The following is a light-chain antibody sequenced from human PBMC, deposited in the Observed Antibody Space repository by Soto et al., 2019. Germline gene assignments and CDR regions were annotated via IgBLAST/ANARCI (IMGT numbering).Light chain of an antibody. CDR2: AVS. CDR3: SSYTSSTTWV. Sequence: QSVLTQPASVSGSPGQSITLSCTGSSSDVGGYNYVSWYQQHPGKAPKLIIYAVSDRPSGVSNRFSGSKSGNTASLTISGLQADDEADYYCSSYTSSTTWVFGGGTQLTVL. CDR1: SSDVGGYNY. V-gene: IGLV2-14*01. J-gene: IGLJ3*02.